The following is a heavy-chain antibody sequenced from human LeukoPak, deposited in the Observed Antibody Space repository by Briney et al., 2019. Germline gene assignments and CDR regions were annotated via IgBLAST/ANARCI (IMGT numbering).Heavy chain of an antibody. CDR2: IYYSGST. CDR3: ARVRTPLSHYYDSSGISWFDP. J-gene: IGHJ5*02. D-gene: IGHD3-22*01. V-gene: IGHV4-59*01. CDR1: GGSISSYY. Sequence: PSETLSLTCTVSGGSISSYYWSWIRQPPGKGLEWIGYIYYSGSTNYNPSLKSRVTISVDTSKNQFSLKLSSVTAADTAVYYCARVRTPLSHYYDSSGISWFDPWGQGTLVTVSS.